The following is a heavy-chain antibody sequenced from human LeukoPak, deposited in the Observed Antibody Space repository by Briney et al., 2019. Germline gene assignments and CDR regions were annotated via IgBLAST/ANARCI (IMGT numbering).Heavy chain of an antibody. V-gene: IGHV3-11*06. D-gene: IGHD4-17*01. CDR3: ARDPGPRQVTTYYYGMDV. CDR1: GFTFSDYY. CDR2: ISSSSSYA. Sequence: GGSLRLSCAASGFTFSDYYMSRIRQAPGKGLEWVSYISSSSSYANYADSVKGRFTISRDNAKNSLYLQMNSLRAEDTAVYYCARDPGPRQVTTYYYGMDVWGKGTTVTVSS. J-gene: IGHJ6*04.